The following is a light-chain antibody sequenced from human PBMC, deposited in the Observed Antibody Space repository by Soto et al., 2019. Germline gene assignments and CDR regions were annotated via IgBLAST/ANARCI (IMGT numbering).Light chain of an antibody. CDR3: QQYGTSVWT. CDR1: QSINSDY. CDR2: GTS. J-gene: IGKJ1*01. V-gene: IGKV3-20*01. Sequence: EIVLTQSPGTLSLSPGERATLSCRASQSINSDYLAWYQQRPGQAPRLVLYGTSSRATGITDRFSGSGSGTDFTLTISRLDPEDFAVYYCQQYGTSVWTFGQGTKVEIK.